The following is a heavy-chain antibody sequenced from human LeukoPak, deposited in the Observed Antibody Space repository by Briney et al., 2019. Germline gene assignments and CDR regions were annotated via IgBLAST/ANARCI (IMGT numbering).Heavy chain of an antibody. Sequence: SETLSLTCTVSGGSISSGSYYWSWIRQPPGKGLEWIGEINHSGSTNYNPSLKSRVTISVDTSKNQFSLKLSSVTAADAAVYYCARGGGAQFDPWGQGTLVTVSS. D-gene: IGHD4-23*01. J-gene: IGHJ5*02. V-gene: IGHV4-39*07. CDR1: GGSISSGSYY. CDR2: INHSGST. CDR3: ARGGGAQFDP.